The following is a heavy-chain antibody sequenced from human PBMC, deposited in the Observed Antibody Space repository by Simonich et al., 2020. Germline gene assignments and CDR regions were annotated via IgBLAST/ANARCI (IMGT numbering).Heavy chain of an antibody. D-gene: IGHD1-26*01. CDR2: IRSKANSYAT. V-gene: IGHV3-73*01. CDR1: GFTFSGSA. J-gene: IGHJ6*02. Sequence: GGSLKLSCAASGFTFSGSAMHWVRQASGKGLEWVGRIRSKANSYATAYAASVKGRFTISRDDSKNTAYLQMNSLKTEDTAVYYCTSPQWELPYYYYYGMDVWGQGTTVTVSS. CDR3: TSPQWELPYYYYYGMDV.